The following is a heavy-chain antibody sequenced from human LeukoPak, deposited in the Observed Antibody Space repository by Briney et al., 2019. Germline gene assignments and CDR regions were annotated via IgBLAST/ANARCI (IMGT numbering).Heavy chain of an antibody. J-gene: IGHJ3*02. CDR3: ARGLDTSGYRNAFDI. Sequence: GGSLRLSCAASGFTFSSYWMNWVRQAPGKGLECVANIKPDGSEKYYVDSLKGRFTISRDNAKNTLYLQMNSLRAEDTAVYYCARGLDTSGYRNAFDIWGQGTMVTVSS. CDR1: GFTFSSYW. V-gene: IGHV3-7*01. CDR2: IKPDGSEK. D-gene: IGHD3-22*01.